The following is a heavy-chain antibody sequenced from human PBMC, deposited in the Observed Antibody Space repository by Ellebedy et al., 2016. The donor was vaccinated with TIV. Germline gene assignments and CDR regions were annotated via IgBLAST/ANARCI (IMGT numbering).Heavy chain of an antibody. Sequence: MPSETLSLTCSLSGSSITTYYWSWIRQPPGKGLEWIGYIYNVELTNYSPSLTSRTSISIDTSKKQFSLNLTSVTVADTALYFCARGVVRGVAAFDIWGRGTMVIVSS. J-gene: IGHJ3*02. CDR1: GSSITTYY. CDR3: ARGVVRGVAAFDI. D-gene: IGHD3-10*01. V-gene: IGHV4-59*01. CDR2: IYNVELT.